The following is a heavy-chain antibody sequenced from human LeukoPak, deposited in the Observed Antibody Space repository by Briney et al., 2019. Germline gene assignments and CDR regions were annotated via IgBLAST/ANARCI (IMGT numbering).Heavy chain of an antibody. CDR3: ATHLPIFGVVIIGAFDI. CDR2: FDPEDGET. J-gene: IGHJ3*02. CDR1: GYTLTEFS. D-gene: IGHD3-3*01. V-gene: IGHV1-24*01. Sequence: ASVKVSCKVSGYTLTEFSMHWVRQAAGKGLGWMGGFDPEDGETIYAQKFQGRVTMTEDTSTDTAYMELSSLRSEDTAVYYCATHLPIFGVVIIGAFDIWGQGTMVTVSS.